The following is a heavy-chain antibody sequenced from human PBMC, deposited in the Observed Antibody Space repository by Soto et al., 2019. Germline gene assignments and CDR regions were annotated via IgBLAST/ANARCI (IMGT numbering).Heavy chain of an antibody. V-gene: IGHV1-18*04. CDR1: GYSFHNFG. CDR3: ARGPPSGSFSLTPRY. Sequence: QVQLVQSGPEVKKPGASVKVSCKASGYSFHNFGIIWVRQAPGQGLEWMGCISGQIAKTNYAQKFQGKVTMTTDTSTSTAYMELNTLTSDDTAMYYCARGPPSGSFSLTPRYWGQGTLVTVSS. CDR2: ISGQIAKT. J-gene: IGHJ4*02. D-gene: IGHD1-26*01.